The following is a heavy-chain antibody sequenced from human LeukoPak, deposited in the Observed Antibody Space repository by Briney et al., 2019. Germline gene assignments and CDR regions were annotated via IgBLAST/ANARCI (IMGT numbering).Heavy chain of an antibody. CDR1: GGSISSGDYY. Sequence: SETLSLTCTVSGGSISSGDYYWSWIRQPPGKGLEWIGYIYYSGSTYYNPSLKSRVTISVDTSKNQFSLKLSSVTAADTAVYYCARDPDYYGSGSYYKRRDYYYGMDVWGQGTTVTVSS. V-gene: IGHV4-30-4*01. J-gene: IGHJ6*02. D-gene: IGHD3-10*01. CDR3: ARDPDYYGSGSYYKRRDYYYGMDV. CDR2: IYYSGST.